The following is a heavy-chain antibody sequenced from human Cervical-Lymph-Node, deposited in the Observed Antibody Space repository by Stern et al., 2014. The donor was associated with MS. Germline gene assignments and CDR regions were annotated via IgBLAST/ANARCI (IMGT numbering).Heavy chain of an antibody. V-gene: IGHV4-4*02. D-gene: IGHD3-16*01. CDR3: ARGGGTDSPTYDY. CDR1: GASLSGVNW. J-gene: IGHJ4*02. Sequence: VQLVESGPGLVKPSGTLSLTCTVSGASLSGVNWWTWVRQPPGKGLEWIGEIFHPGDTNYNPSLRSGVVMLVASSKSQFSLQLTSVTAADTAVYYCARGGGTDSPTYDYWGQGTLVTVS. CDR2: IFHPGDT.